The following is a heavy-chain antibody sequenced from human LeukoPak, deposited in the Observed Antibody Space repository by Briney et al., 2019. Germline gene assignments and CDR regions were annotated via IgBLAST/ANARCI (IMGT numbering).Heavy chain of an antibody. J-gene: IGHJ3*02. CDR3: TKGDPGGVDI. V-gene: IGHV3-30*02. Sequence: GGSLRLSCAASGFTFSSYGMHWVRQAPGKGLEWVAFIRYDGSNKYYADSVKGRFTISRDNSKDSLYLQMNSLRTEDTALYYCTKGDPGGVDIWGQGTMVTVSS. D-gene: IGHD4-17*01. CDR2: IRYDGSNK. CDR1: GFTFSSYG.